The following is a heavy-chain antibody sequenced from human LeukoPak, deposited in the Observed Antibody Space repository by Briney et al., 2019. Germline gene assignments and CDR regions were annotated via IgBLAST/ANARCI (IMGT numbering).Heavy chain of an antibody. V-gene: IGHV4-59*08. CDR3: ARGTVTTSMKAFDI. Sequence: SEALSLTCTVSGGSISGYYWSWIRQPPGEGLEWVGYIYYSGSANYNPSLRSRVIILVHTSKNQFSLKLSSVTAADTAVYYCARGTVTTSMKAFDIWGQGTMVTISS. CDR1: GGSISGYY. CDR2: IYYSGSA. J-gene: IGHJ3*02. D-gene: IGHD4-17*01.